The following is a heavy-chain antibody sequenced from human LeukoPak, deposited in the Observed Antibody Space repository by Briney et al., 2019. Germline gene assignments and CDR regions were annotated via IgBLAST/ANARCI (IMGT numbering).Heavy chain of an antibody. CDR1: GGSISSSSW. V-gene: IGHV4-4*02. D-gene: IGHD1-26*01. Sequence: PSGTLSLTCVVSGGSISSSSWWSWVRQPPGKGLEWIGEIYHSGSTNYNPSLKSRVTISVDKSKNQFSLKLSSVTAADTAVYYCARDGRYSGSYLGAFDIWGQGTMVTVSS. CDR3: ARDGRYSGSYLGAFDI. J-gene: IGHJ3*02. CDR2: IYHSGST.